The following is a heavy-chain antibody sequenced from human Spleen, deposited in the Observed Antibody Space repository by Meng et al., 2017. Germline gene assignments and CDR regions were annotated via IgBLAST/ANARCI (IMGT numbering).Heavy chain of an antibody. CDR3: AKDIRSGFYYGPSS. Sequence: SVKVSCKASGGTFSSYKISWVRQAPGQGLEWMGRIIPIFGTANYAQKFQGRVTITTDESTSTAYMELSSLRSEDTAVYYCAKDIRSGFYYGPSSWGQGTLVTVSS. J-gene: IGHJ5*02. CDR1: GGTFSSYK. D-gene: IGHD3-22*01. V-gene: IGHV1-69*05. CDR2: IIPIFGTA.